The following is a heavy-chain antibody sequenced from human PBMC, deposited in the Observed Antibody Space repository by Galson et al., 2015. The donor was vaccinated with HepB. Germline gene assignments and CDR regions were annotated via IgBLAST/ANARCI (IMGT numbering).Heavy chain of an antibody. CDR1: GFSLNTRGVG. V-gene: IGHV2-5*01. CDR3: AHYDIFSASHHAFAF. J-gene: IGHJ3*01. CDR2: IYWNDDK. Sequence: PALVKPTQTLTLTCSFSGFSLNTRGVGVGWVRQPPGEALEWLALIYWNDDKHYSPSLMNRLTITKDTSQNQVVLVLANMDPVDIATYFCAHYDIFSASHHAFAFWGQGTRVTVSS. D-gene: IGHD3-9*01.